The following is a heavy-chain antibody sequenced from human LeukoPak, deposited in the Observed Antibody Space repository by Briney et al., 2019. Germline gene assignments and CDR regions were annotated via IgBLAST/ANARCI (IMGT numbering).Heavy chain of an antibody. Sequence: GGSLRLSCAASGFTVSSNYMSWVRQAPGKGLEWVSVIYSGGSTYYADSVKGRFTISRDNSKNTLYLQMNSLRAEDTAVYYCAKDDSSGYYHRWGQGTLVTVSS. J-gene: IGHJ4*02. CDR3: AKDDSSGYYHR. CDR2: IYSGGST. CDR1: GFTVSSNY. V-gene: IGHV3-53*01. D-gene: IGHD3-22*01.